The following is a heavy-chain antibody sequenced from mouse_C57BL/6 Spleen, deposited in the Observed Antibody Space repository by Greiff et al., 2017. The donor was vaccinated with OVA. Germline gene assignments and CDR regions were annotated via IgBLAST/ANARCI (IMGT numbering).Heavy chain of an antibody. CDR2: ISSGSSTI. CDR3: ARGNDGYYVFDV. D-gene: IGHD2-3*01. Sequence: EVKVVESGGGLVKPGGSLKLSCAASGFTFSDYGMHWVRQAPEKGLEWVAYISSGSSTIYYADTVKGRFTISRDNAKNTLFLQMTSLRSEDTAMYYCARGNDGYYVFDVWGQGTTLTVSS. V-gene: IGHV5-17*01. J-gene: IGHJ2*01. CDR1: GFTFSDYG.